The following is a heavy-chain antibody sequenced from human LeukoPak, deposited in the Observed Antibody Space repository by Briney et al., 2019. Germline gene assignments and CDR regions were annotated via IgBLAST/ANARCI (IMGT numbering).Heavy chain of an antibody. CDR1: GFTFSSYS. D-gene: IGHD6-13*01. CDR2: ISSSSSYI. V-gene: IGHV3-21*01. CDR3: ARGGTIAAAGNA. J-gene: IGHJ4*02. Sequence: GGSLRLSCAASGFTFSSYSMNWVRQAPGKGLEWVSSISSSSSYIYHAGSVKGRFTISRDNAKNSLYLQMNSLRAEDTAVYYCARGGTIAAAGNAWGQGTLVTVSS.